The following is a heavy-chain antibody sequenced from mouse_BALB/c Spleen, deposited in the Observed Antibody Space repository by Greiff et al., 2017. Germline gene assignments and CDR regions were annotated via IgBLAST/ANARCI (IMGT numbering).Heavy chain of an antibody. CDR1: GFTFSSYT. CDR3: ARGQLGLPFDY. CDR2: ISNGGGST. J-gene: IGHJ2*01. Sequence: DVMLVESGGGLVQPGGSLKLSCAASGFTFSSYTMSWVRQTPEKRLEWVAYISNGGGSTYYPDTVKGRFTISRDNAKNTLYLQMSSLKSEDTAMYYCARGQLGLPFDYWGQGTTLTVSS. V-gene: IGHV5-12-2*01. D-gene: IGHD3-2*01.